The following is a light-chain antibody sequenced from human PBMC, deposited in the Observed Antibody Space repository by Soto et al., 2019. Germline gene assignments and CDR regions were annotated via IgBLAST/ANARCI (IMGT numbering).Light chain of an antibody. CDR2: DNN. Sequence: QSVLTLPPSMSAAPGQMVALSCSGTSSNIGDNSVSWYQHFPGTAPKVLIYDNNRRPSGIPDRFSGSQSGTSATLTIIGLQTGDEADYYCATWDSALSAGVFGGGTKLTVL. CDR3: ATWDSALSAGV. J-gene: IGLJ3*02. CDR1: SSNIGDNS. V-gene: IGLV1-51*01.